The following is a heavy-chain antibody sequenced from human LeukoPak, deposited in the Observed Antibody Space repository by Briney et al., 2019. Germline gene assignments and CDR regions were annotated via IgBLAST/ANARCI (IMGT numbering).Heavy chain of an antibody. CDR2: IRRIAYGGTT. CDR3: IRVMIVVVAADY. Sequence: PGRSLRLSCAASGFIVSSSYMRWVSQARGRGLVGGGLIRRIAYGGTTEYTASEKGRFNMSRDDSKDIAYLKMNSLKTEDTAVYYCIRVMIVVVAADYWGQGNLVTVSS. J-gene: IGHJ4*02. CDR1: GFIVSSSY. V-gene: IGHV3-49*04. D-gene: IGHD3-22*01.